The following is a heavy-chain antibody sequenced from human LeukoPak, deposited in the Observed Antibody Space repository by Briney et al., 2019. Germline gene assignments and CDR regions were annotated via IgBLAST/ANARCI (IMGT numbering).Heavy chain of an antibody. CDR2: INPSGGST. V-gene: IGHV1-46*01. D-gene: IGHD5-12*01. Sequence: ASVKVSCKASGYTFTSYYMHWVRQAPGQGLEWVGIINPSGGSTSYAQKFQGRVTITADESTSTAYMELSSLRSEDTAVYYCARGAIVAGRYPPSYWGQGTLVTVSS. CDR3: ARGAIVAGRYPPSY. CDR1: GYTFTSYY. J-gene: IGHJ4*02.